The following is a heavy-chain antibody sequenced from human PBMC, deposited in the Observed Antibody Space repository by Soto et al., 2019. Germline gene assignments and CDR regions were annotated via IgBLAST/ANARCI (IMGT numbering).Heavy chain of an antibody. Sequence: GASVKVSCKASGYTFTGYYMHWVRQAPGQGLEWMGWINPNSGGTNYAQNFQGRVTMTRDTSISTAYVELSRLRSDDTAVYYCAREAPVPSTWAYNWFDPWGQGTLVTVSS. CDR1: GYTFTGYY. CDR2: INPNSGGT. J-gene: IGHJ5*02. CDR3: AREAPVPSTWAYNWFDP. D-gene: IGHD6-13*01. V-gene: IGHV1-2*02.